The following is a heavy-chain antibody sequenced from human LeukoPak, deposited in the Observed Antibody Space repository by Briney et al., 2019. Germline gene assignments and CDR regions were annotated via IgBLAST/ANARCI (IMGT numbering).Heavy chain of an antibody. CDR1: GFTFSSYE. CDR2: ISSSGSTI. CDR3: ARDQRKGYYDSSGYILDY. V-gene: IGHV3-48*03. J-gene: IGHJ4*02. Sequence: GGSLGLSCAASGFTFSSYEMNWVRQAPGKGLEWVSYISSSGSTIYYADSVKGRFTISRDNAKNSLYLQMNSLRAEDTAVYYCARDQRKGYYDSSGYILDYWGQGTLVTVSS. D-gene: IGHD3-22*01.